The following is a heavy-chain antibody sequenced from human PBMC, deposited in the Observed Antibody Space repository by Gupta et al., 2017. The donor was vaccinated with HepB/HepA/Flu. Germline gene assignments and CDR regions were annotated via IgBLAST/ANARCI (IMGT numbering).Heavy chain of an antibody. Sequence: QVQLQQWGAGLLKPSETLSLTCAVYGGSFSGYYWSWIRQPPGKGLEWIGEINHSGSTNYNPSLKSRVTISVDTSKNQFSLKLSSVTAADTAVYYCARGRDRDIVVVPAAIAGVYYFDYWGQGTLVTVSS. D-gene: IGHD2-2*02. CDR3: ARGRDRDIVVVPAAIAGVYYFDY. CDR2: INHSGST. CDR1: GGSFSGYY. J-gene: IGHJ4*02. V-gene: IGHV4-34*01.